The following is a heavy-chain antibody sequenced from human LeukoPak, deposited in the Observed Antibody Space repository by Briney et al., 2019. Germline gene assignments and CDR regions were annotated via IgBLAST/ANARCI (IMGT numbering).Heavy chain of an antibody. J-gene: IGHJ5*02. CDR2: ISSSSSYI. V-gene: IGHV3-21*01. Sequence: GGSLRLSCAASGFTFSSYSMNWVRQAPGKGLEWVSSISSSSSYIYYADSVKGRFTISRDNGKNSLYLQMNSLRAEDTAVYYCARDGPKYCSNGVCYAPVDPWGQGTLVTVSS. CDR1: GFTFSSYS. D-gene: IGHD2-8*01. CDR3: ARDGPKYCSNGVCYAPVDP.